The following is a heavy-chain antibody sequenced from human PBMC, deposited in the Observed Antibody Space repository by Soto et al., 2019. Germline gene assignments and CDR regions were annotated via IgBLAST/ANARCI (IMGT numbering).Heavy chain of an antibody. D-gene: IGHD3-10*01. CDR2: IYPGDSDT. CDR3: ARQGGGHYYGSGSYGNWFDP. Sequence: GESLKISCKGSGYSFTSYWIGWVRQMPGKGLEWMGIIYPGDSDTRYSPSFQGQVTISADKSISTAYLQWSSLKASDTAMYYCARQGGGHYYGSGSYGNWFDPWGQGTLVTVSS. V-gene: IGHV5-51*01. CDR1: GYSFTSYW. J-gene: IGHJ5*02.